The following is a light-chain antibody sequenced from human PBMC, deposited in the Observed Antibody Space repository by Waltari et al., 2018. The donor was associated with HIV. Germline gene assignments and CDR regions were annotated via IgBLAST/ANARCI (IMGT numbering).Light chain of an antibody. V-gene: IGLV3-1*01. Sequence: SSELTQPPSVSVSPGQTATITCSGGKLGAKDTCWYQHRPGQSPVLVIYQDNKRPSGIPERFSGSNSGNTATLTISGTQAMDEADYYCQAWDSSNVIFGGGTKLTVL. CDR1: KLGAKD. CDR2: QDN. CDR3: QAWDSSNVI. J-gene: IGLJ2*01.